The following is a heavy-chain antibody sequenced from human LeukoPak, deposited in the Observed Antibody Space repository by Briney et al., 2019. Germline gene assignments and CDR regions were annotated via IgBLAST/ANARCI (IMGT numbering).Heavy chain of an antibody. Sequence: SETLSLTCAVSGYSISSGYYWSWMRQFPGKGLEWIGSIFHSGSTYDNPSLKSRVTTSVDASKNHFSLTLSSVTAADTAVYHCARHMTKDMLYAFDIWGQGTMVIISS. CDR2: IFHSGST. D-gene: IGHD3-10*02. CDR1: GYSISSGYY. CDR3: ARHMTKDMLYAFDI. V-gene: IGHV4-38-2*01. J-gene: IGHJ3*02.